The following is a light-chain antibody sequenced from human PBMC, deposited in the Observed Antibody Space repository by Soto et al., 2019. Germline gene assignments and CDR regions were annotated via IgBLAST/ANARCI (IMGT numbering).Light chain of an antibody. Sequence: AIRMTQSPSSLSASTGDRVTITCRASQGISSYLAWYQQKPGKAPKLLIYAASTLQSGVPSRFSGSGSGTDFTLTISCLQSEDFATYYCQQYYSYPPTFGQGTQLEIK. CDR2: AAS. V-gene: IGKV1-8*01. CDR3: QQYYSYPPT. CDR1: QGISSY. J-gene: IGKJ5*01.